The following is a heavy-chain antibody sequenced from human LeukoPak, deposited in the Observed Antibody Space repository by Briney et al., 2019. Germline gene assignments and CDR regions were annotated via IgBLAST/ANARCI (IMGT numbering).Heavy chain of an antibody. CDR2: IWYDGSNK. CDR1: GFTFSSYG. V-gene: IGHV3-33*06. CDR3: AKDPGYSGSYYFDY. D-gene: IGHD1-26*01. J-gene: IGHJ4*02. Sequence: PGGSLRLSCAASGFTFSSYGMHWVRQAPGKGLEWVAVIWYDGSNKYYADSVKGRFTISRDNSKNTLYLQMNSLRAEDTAVYYCAKDPGYSGSYYFDYWGQGTLVTVSS.